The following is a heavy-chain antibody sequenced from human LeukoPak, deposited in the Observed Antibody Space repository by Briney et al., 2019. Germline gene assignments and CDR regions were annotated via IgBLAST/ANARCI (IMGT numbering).Heavy chain of an antibody. CDR3: ARVLWFGEVSYFDY. CDR2: LYSGDGK. V-gene: IGHV3-53*01. Sequence: GGSLRLSCAASGFIVSSNYMTCVRQAPGKGLEWVSLLYSGDGKYYADSVRGRFTISRDNSKNMLFLQMNSLRAGDTAVYYCARVLWFGEVSYFDYWGQGTLVTVSS. CDR1: GFIVSSNY. D-gene: IGHD3-10*01. J-gene: IGHJ4*02.